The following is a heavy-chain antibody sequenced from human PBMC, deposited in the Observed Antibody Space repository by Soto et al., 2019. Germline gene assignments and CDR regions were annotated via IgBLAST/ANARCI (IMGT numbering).Heavy chain of an antibody. CDR1: GFTVSNNY. Sequence: EVQLVESGGGLIQPGGSLRLSCAVSGFTVSNNYMSWVRQAPGKGLEGVSVIYSGGYTAYGDSVKGRFTISRDNSKNTLNLKKNTRGARDTAVYYWAPQRGGGGYWAQGTLVTVSS. CDR2: IYSGGYT. V-gene: IGHV3-53*01. D-gene: IGHD6-25*01. J-gene: IGHJ4*02. CDR3: APQRGGGGY.